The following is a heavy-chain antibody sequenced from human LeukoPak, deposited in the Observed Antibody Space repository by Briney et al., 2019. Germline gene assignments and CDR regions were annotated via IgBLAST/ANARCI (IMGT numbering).Heavy chain of an antibody. J-gene: IGHJ5*02. CDR1: GESFSGYY. CDR2: IYYSGST. CDR3: ARGITIFGVVIRFDP. V-gene: IGHV4-59*01. D-gene: IGHD3-3*01. Sequence: SETLSLTCAVYGESFSGYYWSWIRQPPGKGLEWIGYIYYSGSTNYNPSLKSRVTISVDTSKNQFSLKLSSVTAADTAVYYCARGITIFGVVIRFDPWGQGTLVTVSS.